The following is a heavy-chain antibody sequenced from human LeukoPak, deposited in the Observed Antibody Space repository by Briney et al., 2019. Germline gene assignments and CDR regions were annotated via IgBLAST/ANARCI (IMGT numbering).Heavy chain of an antibody. Sequence: ESGRSLRLSCAASGFTFSSYAMHWVRQAPGKGLEWVAVISYDGSNKYYADSVKGRFTISRDNSKNTLYPQMNSLRAEDTAVYYCARGDGQWELPPRYYYGMDVWGQGTTVTVSS. CDR1: GFTFSSYA. V-gene: IGHV3-30-3*01. J-gene: IGHJ6*02. CDR2: ISYDGSNK. CDR3: ARGDGQWELPPRYYYGMDV. D-gene: IGHD1-26*01.